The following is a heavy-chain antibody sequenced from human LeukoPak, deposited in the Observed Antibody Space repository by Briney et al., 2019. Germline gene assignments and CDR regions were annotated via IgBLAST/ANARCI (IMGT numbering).Heavy chain of an antibody. V-gene: IGHV1-69*04. CDR2: IISTLGIA. Sequence: SGKVSCKASVATFSSYAISWARQAPSQSLEWRARIISTLGIANYAQKFQGRVTITADKSASTAYMELSSLRSEDTAVYYCATYCSSTSCYTTSLGNWFDPWGQGTLVTVSS. CDR1: VATFSSYA. CDR3: ATYCSSTSCYTTSLGNWFDP. D-gene: IGHD2-2*02. J-gene: IGHJ5*02.